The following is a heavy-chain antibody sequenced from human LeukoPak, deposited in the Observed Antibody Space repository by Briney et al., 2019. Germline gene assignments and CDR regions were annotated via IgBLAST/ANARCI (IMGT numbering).Heavy chain of an antibody. J-gene: IGHJ4*02. CDR1: GGSISSSSYY. Sequence: SETLSLTCTVSGGSISSSSYYWGWIRQPPGKGLEWIGSIYYSGSTYYNPSLKSRVPISVDTSKNQFSLKLSSVTAADTAVYYCARHERNCSGGSCYPYTFDYWGQGTLVTVSS. V-gene: IGHV4-39*01. CDR2: IYYSGST. D-gene: IGHD2-15*01. CDR3: ARHERNCSGGSCYPYTFDY.